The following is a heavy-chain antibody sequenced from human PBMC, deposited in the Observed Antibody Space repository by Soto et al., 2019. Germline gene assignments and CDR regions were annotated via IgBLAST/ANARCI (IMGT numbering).Heavy chain of an antibody. V-gene: IGHV4-4*02. J-gene: IGHJ4*02. D-gene: IGHD3-10*01. Sequence: SETLSLTCAVSGDSISGSQWWSWVRLPPGKGLEWIGEISHTGTTNYNPPLKSRVTISVDTSKRQFSLRLSSVTAADAAIYYCARDGYDGSGSPYPAYWGPGTQVTVSS. CDR2: ISHTGTT. CDR1: GDSISGSQW. CDR3: ARDGYDGSGSPYPAY.